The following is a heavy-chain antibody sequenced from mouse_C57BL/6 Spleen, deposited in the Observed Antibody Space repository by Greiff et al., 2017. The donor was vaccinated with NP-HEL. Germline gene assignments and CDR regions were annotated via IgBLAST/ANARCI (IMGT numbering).Heavy chain of an antibody. CDR2: ICSGGDYI. Sequence: EVMLVESGEGLVKPGGSLKLSCAASGFTFSSYAMSWVRQTPEKRLEWVAYICSGGDYIYYADTVKGRFTISRDNARNTLYLQMSSLKSEDTAMYYCTRDRGYGSSFFDYWGQGTTLTVSS. CDR3: TRDRGYGSSFFDY. J-gene: IGHJ2*01. D-gene: IGHD1-1*01. V-gene: IGHV5-9-1*02. CDR1: GFTFSSYA.